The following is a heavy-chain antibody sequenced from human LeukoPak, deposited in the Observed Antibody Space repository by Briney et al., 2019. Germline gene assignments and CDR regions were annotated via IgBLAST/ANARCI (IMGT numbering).Heavy chain of an antibody. CDR3: TTDGPTREGEDIVVVPAAY. Sequence: GGSLRLSCAASGFTFSNAWMSWVRQAPGKGLEWVGRIKSKTDGGTTDYAAPVKGRFTISRDDSKNTLYLQMDSLKTEDTAVYYCTTDGPTREGEDIVVVPAAYWGQGTLVTVSS. CDR2: IKSKTDGGTT. V-gene: IGHV3-15*01. D-gene: IGHD2-2*01. J-gene: IGHJ4*02. CDR1: GFTFSNAW.